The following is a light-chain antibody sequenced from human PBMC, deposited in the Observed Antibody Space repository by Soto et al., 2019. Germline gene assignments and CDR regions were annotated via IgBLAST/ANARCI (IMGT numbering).Light chain of an antibody. V-gene: IGLV2-23*01. Sequence: QSVLTQPASVSGSPGQSITISCTGTSSDVGSYNFVSWYQQHPGKAPKFMIYEGSKRPSGVSNRFSGSKSGNTASLTISGLQAEDDADYYCCSYAGSSTVFGGGTKLTVL. CDR1: SSDVGSYNF. J-gene: IGLJ2*01. CDR2: EGS. CDR3: CSYAGSSTV.